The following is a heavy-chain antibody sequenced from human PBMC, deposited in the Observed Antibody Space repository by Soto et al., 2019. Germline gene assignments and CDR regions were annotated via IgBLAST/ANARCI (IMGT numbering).Heavy chain of an antibody. Sequence: GGSLRLSCAASGFTFSSYAMHWVRQAPGKGLEWVAVISYDGSNKYYADSVKGRFTISRDNSKNTLYLQMNSLRAEDTAVYYCARDNHDSSGPLDYWGQGTLVTVSS. V-gene: IGHV3-30-3*01. J-gene: IGHJ4*02. CDR3: ARDNHDSSGPLDY. D-gene: IGHD3-22*01. CDR1: GFTFSSYA. CDR2: ISYDGSNK.